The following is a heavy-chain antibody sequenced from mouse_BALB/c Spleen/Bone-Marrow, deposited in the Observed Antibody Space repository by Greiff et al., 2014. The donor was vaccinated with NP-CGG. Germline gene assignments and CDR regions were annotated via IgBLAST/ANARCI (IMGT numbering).Heavy chain of an antibody. V-gene: IGHV1S81*02. CDR3: TRRSLLSDYYSMDY. J-gene: IGHJ4*01. CDR2: INPSNGGT. CDR1: GYTFTSYY. Sequence: VQLQQSGAELVKPGASVKLFCKAPGYTFTSYYLYWVKQRPGQGLEWIGEINPSNGGTNFNERFRSKASLTVDKSSSTAYMQLNSLTSEDSAVYYCTRRSLLSDYYSMDYWGQGTSVTVSS. D-gene: IGHD2-10*01.